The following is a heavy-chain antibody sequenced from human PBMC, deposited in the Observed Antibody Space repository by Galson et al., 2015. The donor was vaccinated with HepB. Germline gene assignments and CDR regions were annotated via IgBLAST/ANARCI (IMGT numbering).Heavy chain of an antibody. CDR2: IPFDGSQK. CDR3: AKDPHTVFYGMDV. V-gene: IGHV3-30*18. J-gene: IGHJ6*02. Sequence: SLRLSCAASGFGFINHNMTWVRQAPGKGLEWVALIPFDGSQKHYADSVEGRFTISRDNSKNTVYLQMNSLRVEDTAMYYYAKDPHTVFYGMDVWGQGTTVTVSS. CDR1: GFGFINHN. D-gene: IGHD4-17*01.